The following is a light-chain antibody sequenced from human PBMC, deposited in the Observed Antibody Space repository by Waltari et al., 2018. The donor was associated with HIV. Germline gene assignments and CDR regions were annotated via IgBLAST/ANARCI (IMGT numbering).Light chain of an antibody. J-gene: IGLJ2*01. V-gene: IGLV3-25*03. CDR1: ELANQN. CDR2: RDT. Sequence: SSDLTQAPSVSVSPGQTASISCSGHELANQNVHWYQEKAGQAPVLVTSRDTERPLGISERISGSRSGSLATLTITGVLAEDEADYYCQSAAPSGTSVIFGGGTKLTVL. CDR3: QSAAPSGTSVI.